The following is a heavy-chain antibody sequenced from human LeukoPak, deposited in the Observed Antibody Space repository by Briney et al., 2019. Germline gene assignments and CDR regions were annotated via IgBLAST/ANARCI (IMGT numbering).Heavy chain of an antibody. CDR2: ISGSGGST. D-gene: IGHD3-22*01. Sequence: QSGGSLRLSCAASGFTFSSYAMSWVRQAPGKGLGWVSAISGSGGSTYYADSVKGRFTISRDNSKNTLYLQMNSLRAEDTAVYYCAKGGAYYYDSSGYFSIWGQGTMVTVSS. CDR3: AKGGAYYYDSSGYFSI. J-gene: IGHJ3*02. CDR1: GFTFSSYA. V-gene: IGHV3-23*01.